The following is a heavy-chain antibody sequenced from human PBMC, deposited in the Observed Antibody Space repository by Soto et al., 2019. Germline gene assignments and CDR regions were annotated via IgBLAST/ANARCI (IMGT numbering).Heavy chain of an antibody. Sequence: ASVKVSCKASGYTFTGYYMHWVRQAPGQGLEWMGWINPNSGGTNYAQKFQGWVTMTRDTSISTAYMELSRLRSDDTAVYYCARDLDLQLWFGAHGMDVWGQGTTVTVSS. CDR2: INPNSGGT. CDR3: ARDLDLQLWFGAHGMDV. D-gene: IGHD3-10*01. J-gene: IGHJ6*02. V-gene: IGHV1-2*04. CDR1: GYTFTGYY.